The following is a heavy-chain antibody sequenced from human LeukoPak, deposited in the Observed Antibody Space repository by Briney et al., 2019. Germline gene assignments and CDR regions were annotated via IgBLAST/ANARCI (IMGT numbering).Heavy chain of an antibody. D-gene: IGHD1-26*01. CDR1: GGSISSYY. Sequence: SETLSLTCTVSGGSISSYYWSWIRRPPGKGLEWIGYIYYSGSTNYNPSLKSRVTISVDTSKNQFSLKLSSVTAADTAVYYCARVRGSYFLDYWGQGTLVTVSS. CDR2: IYYSGST. CDR3: ARVRGSYFLDY. V-gene: IGHV4-59*01. J-gene: IGHJ4*02.